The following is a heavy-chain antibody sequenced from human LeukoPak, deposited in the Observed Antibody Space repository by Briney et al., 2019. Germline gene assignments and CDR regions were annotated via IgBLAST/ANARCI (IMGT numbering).Heavy chain of an antibody. V-gene: IGHV1-18*01. D-gene: IGHD1-14*01. CDR2: ISAYNGNT. CDR1: GYTITSYA. J-gene: IGHJ4*02. CDR3: AREVSDIRGQIDY. Sequence: ASVKVSCKTSGYTITSYAISWVRQAPGQGLEWMGWISAYNGNTIYAQNLQGRVTLTTDTSTSTAYMEVRSLRSDDTAIYYCAREVSDIRGQIDYWGQGTLVTVSS.